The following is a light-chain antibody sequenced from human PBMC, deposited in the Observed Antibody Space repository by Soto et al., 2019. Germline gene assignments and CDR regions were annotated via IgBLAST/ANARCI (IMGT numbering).Light chain of an antibody. V-gene: IGKV3-20*01. CDR3: QQYRSSPQYT. CDR2: GTS. J-gene: IGKJ2*01. Sequence: EIVLTQSPGTLSLSPGERATLSCRASQSVSSSSFAWYQQKPGQAPRLLIYGTSSRATGIPDRFSGSGSGTDFTLNISRLEPEDFAVYYCQQYRSSPQYTFGQGTKMEIK. CDR1: QSVSSSS.